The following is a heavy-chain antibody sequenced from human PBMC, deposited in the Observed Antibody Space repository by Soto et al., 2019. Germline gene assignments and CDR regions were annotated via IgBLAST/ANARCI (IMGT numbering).Heavy chain of an antibody. CDR1: GGSFSGYY. CDR3: ARVGSSSTLNY. D-gene: IGHD6-6*01. J-gene: IGHJ4*02. V-gene: IGHV4-34*01. CDR2: INHSGST. Sequence: SETLSLTCAVYGGSFSGYYWSWIRQPPGKGLEWIGEINHSGSTNYNPSLKSRVTISVDTSKNQFSLKLSSVTAADTAVYYCARVGSSSTLNYWGQGTLVTVSS.